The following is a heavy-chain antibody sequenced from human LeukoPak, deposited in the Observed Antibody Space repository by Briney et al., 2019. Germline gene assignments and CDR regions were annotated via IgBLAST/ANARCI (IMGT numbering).Heavy chain of an antibody. Sequence: GGSLRLSCAASGSTFSDYYMTRIRQAPGKGLEWVSYISSSGSTIYYADSVKGRFTISRDNAKNSLYLQMNSLRAEDTAVYYCARDFRYYYGMDVWGQGTTVTVSS. V-gene: IGHV3-11*01. J-gene: IGHJ6*02. CDR2: ISSSGSTI. CDR1: GSTFSDYY. CDR3: ARDFRYYYGMDV.